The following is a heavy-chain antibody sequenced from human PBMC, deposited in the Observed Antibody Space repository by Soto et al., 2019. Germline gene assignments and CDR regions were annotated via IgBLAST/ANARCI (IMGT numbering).Heavy chain of an antibody. J-gene: IGHJ5*02. CDR1: GGSVSTGSYY. Sequence: SETLSVTCIVPGGSVSTGSYYWRWIRQPPGKGLEWIGYIYYSGSTNYNPSLKSRVTISVDTSKNQFSLKLSSVTAADTAVYYCASFHGSSIEARYWFDPWGQGTMVTVSS. D-gene: IGHD6-6*01. CDR2: IYYSGST. CDR3: ASFHGSSIEARYWFDP. V-gene: IGHV4-61*01.